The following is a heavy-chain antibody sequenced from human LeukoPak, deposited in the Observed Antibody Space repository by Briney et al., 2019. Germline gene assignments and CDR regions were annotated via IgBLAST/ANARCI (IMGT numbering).Heavy chain of an antibody. J-gene: IGHJ5*02. Sequence: SETLSLTCAVYGGSFSGYYWSWIRQPPGKGLEWIGEINHSGSTNYNPSLKSRVTISVDTSKNQFSLKLSSVTAADTAVYYCVREAVEMATITWWFDPWGQGTLVTVSS. CDR3: VREAVEMATITWWFDP. CDR2: INHSGST. D-gene: IGHD5-24*01. V-gene: IGHV4-34*01. CDR1: GGSFSGYY.